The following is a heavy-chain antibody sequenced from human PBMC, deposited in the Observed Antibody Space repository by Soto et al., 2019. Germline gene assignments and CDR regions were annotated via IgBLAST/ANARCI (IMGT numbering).Heavy chain of an antibody. J-gene: IGHJ3*02. V-gene: IGHV3-21*01. D-gene: IGHD3-10*01. CDR2: ISSSSSYI. Sequence: EVQLVESGGGLVKPGGSLRLSCAASGFTFSSYSMNWVRQAPGKGLEWVSSISSSSSYIYYADSVKGRFTISRDNAKNSLYLQMNSLRAEDTAVYYCARAVLWFGELPPSDAFDIWGQGTMVTVSS. CDR3: ARAVLWFGELPPSDAFDI. CDR1: GFTFSSYS.